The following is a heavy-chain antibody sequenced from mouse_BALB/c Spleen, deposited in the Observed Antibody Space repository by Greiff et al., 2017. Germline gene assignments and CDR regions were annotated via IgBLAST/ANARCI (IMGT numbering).Heavy chain of an antibody. J-gene: IGHJ2*01. V-gene: IGHV14-1*02. D-gene: IGHD1-1*01. Sequence: EVQLQQSGAELVRPGALVKLSCKASGFNIKDYYMHWVKQRPEQGLEWIGWIDPENGNTIYDPKFQGKASITADTSSNTAYLQLSSLTSEDTAVYYCARGGTTGDYFDYWGQGTTLTVSS. CDR3: ARGGTTGDYFDY. CDR1: GFNIKDYY. CDR2: IDPENGNT.